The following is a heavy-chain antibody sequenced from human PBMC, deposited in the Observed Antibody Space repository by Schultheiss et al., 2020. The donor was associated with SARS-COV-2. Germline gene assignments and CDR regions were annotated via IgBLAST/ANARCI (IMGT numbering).Heavy chain of an antibody. D-gene: IGHD1-14*01. V-gene: IGHV4-34*01. J-gene: IGHJ6*03. CDR3: ARAGKRRMTDYMDV. CDR2: VNNYGDR. Sequence: SQTLSLTCAVYGGSFSTYYWSWIRQPPGKGLEWIGEVNNYGDRNYNPSLKSRVTISLDTSKKQFSLKLSSVTAADTAMYYCARAGKRRMTDYMDVWGKGTTVTVSS. CDR1: GGSFSTYY.